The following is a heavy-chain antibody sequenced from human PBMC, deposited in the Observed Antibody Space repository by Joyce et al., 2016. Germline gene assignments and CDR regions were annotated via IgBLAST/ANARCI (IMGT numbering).Heavy chain of an antibody. CDR1: GYSFTSYW. D-gene: IGHD6-13*01. Sequence: EVQLMQSGAEVKKPGESLKISCKGSGYSFTSYWIGGVRQMPGKGLEWMGIIYPGDSATRYSPSFQGQVTISADTSINTAYLQWSGLKASDTAMYYCARRHIAAAGWTGYFDYWGQGTLVTVSS. J-gene: IGHJ4*02. CDR2: IYPGDSAT. V-gene: IGHV5-51*01. CDR3: ARRHIAAAGWTGYFDY.